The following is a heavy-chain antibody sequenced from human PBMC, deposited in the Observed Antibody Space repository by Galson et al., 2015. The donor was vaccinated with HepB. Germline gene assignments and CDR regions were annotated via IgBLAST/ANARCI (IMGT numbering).Heavy chain of an antibody. Sequence: SLRLSCAASGFTFSSYAMHWVRQAPGKGLEWVAVISYDGSNKYYADSVKGRFTISRDNSKNTLYLQMNNLRAEDTAVYYCAKDLTMVRGVRLLMGGHWGQGTLVTVSS. D-gene: IGHD3-10*01. J-gene: IGHJ4*02. CDR1: GFTFSSYA. CDR3: AKDLTMVRGVRLLMGGH. V-gene: IGHV3-30*04. CDR2: ISYDGSNK.